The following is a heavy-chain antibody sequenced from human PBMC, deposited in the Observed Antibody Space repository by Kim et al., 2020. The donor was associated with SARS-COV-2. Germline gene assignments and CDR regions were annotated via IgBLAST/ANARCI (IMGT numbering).Heavy chain of an antibody. D-gene: IGHD1-1*01. Sequence: GGSLRLSCTASGFTFGDYAMSWVRQAPGKGLEWVGFIRSKAYGGTTEYAASVKGRFTISRDDSKSIAYLQMNSLKTEDTAVYYCTREVEEYYYYYGMDVWGQGTTVTVSS. CDR2: IRSKAYGGTT. CDR1: GFTFGDYA. CDR3: TREVEEYYYYYGMDV. V-gene: IGHV3-49*04. J-gene: IGHJ6*02.